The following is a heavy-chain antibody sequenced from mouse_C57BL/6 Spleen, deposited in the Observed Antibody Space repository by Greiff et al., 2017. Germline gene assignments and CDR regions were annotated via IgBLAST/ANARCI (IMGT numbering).Heavy chain of an antibody. CDR3: ARGGTTAGYFDV. D-gene: IGHD1-2*01. V-gene: IGHV1-55*01. CDR2: IYPGSGST. J-gene: IGHJ1*03. CDR1: GYTFTSYW. Sequence: QVQLQQPGAELVKPGASVKMSCKASGYTFTSYWITWVKQRPGQGLEWIGDIYPGSGSTNYNEKFKSKATLTVDTSSSTAYMQLSSLTSEDSAVYYCARGGTTAGYFDVWGTGTTVTVSS.